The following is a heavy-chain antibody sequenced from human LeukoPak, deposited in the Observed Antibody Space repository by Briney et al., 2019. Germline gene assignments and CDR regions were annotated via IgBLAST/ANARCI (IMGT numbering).Heavy chain of an antibody. CDR3: ARRAPSHDFDD. J-gene: IGHJ4*02. CDR2: ISTSSSYI. V-gene: IGHV3-21*01. Sequence: GTSLRLSCAVSGFTFSRNSMNWVRQAPGKGLEWVSSISTSSSYIYYADSVKGRFTISRDNAKNSLYLQMNSLRVEDTALYYCARRAPSHDFDDWGQGTLVTVSS. CDR1: GFTFSRNS.